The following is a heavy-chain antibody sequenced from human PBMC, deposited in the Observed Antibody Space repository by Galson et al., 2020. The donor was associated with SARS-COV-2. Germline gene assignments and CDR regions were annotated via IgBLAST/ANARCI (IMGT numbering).Heavy chain of an antibody. CDR1: GFTFSSYS. J-gene: IGHJ4*02. CDR3: TRERGYSYGYSDY. V-gene: IGHV3-21*06. CDR2: ISGTSTNI. Sequence: GESLKIYCAASGFTFSSYSMNWVRQAPGKGLEWVSSISGTSTNIYYADSVKGRFTISRDNAKNSLYLQMNSLGTEDTAVYYCTRERGYSYGYSDYWGQGTLVTVSS. D-gene: IGHD5-18*01.